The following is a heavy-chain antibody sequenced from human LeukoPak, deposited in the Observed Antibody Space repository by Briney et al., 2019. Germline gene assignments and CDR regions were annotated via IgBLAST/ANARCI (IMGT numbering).Heavy chain of an antibody. Sequence: SETLSLTCTVSGGXISSHHCSWIRQPPGKGQEWIAYIHYSGSTNYNPSLKSRVTISVETSKNKFSLKLNSVTAADTAVYYCARDLEVSTIGYFDYWGQGALVTVSS. CDR3: ARDLEVSTIGYFDY. CDR1: GGXISSHH. J-gene: IGHJ4*02. V-gene: IGHV4-59*11. D-gene: IGHD5/OR15-5a*01. CDR2: IHYSGST.